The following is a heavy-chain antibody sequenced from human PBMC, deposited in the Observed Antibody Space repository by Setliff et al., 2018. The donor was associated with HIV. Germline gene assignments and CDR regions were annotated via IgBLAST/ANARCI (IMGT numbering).Heavy chain of an antibody. CDR2: ISWDSGNR. D-gene: IGHD3-16*01. J-gene: IGHJ4*03. CDR1: GFTFEDYA. CDR3: TKDVNWKGYNYDYGYFDS. Sequence: SLKISCAASGFTFEDYAMHWVRQAPGKGLEWVAGISWDSGNRGYGASAEGRFTVSRDNAKNSLYLQMDSLRPEDTALYYCTKDVNWKGYNYDYGYFDSWGQGTLVTVSS. V-gene: IGHV3-9*01.